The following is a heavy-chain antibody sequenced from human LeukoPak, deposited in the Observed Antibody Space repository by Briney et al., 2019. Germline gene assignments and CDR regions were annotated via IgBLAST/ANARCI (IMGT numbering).Heavy chain of an antibody. Sequence: GESLKISCKGSGYSFTSYWIGWVRQMPGKGLEWMGIIYPGDSDTRYSPSCQGQVTISADKSVSTAYLQWSSLKASDTAMYYCARTNYDILTGYPNWFDPWGQGTLVTVSS. V-gene: IGHV5-51*01. J-gene: IGHJ5*02. CDR3: ARTNYDILTGYPNWFDP. CDR1: GYSFTSYW. D-gene: IGHD3-9*01. CDR2: IYPGDSDT.